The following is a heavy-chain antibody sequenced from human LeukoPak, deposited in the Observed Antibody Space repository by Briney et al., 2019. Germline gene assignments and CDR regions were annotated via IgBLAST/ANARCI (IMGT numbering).Heavy chain of an antibody. D-gene: IGHD5-18*01. J-gene: IGHJ3*02. CDR1: GFTFSSNY. Sequence: PGGSLRLSCAASGFTFSSNYMSWVRQAPGKGLEGVSVIYSGGSTYYSDSVKGGFTISRDNSKNTLYLKMNSTKAEDAGEGYCARGPIRYSYAADSFDIWGQGTMVTVSS. V-gene: IGHV3-53*01. CDR2: IYSGGST. CDR3: ARGPIRYSYAADSFDI.